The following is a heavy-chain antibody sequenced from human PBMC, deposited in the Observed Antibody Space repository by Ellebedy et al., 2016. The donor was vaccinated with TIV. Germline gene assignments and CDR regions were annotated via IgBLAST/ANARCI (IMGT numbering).Heavy chain of an antibody. CDR3: VTYSPGRNFDY. J-gene: IGHJ4*02. CDR2: IYYNGDT. V-gene: IGHV4-61*01. D-gene: IGHD1-14*01. CDR1: GVSVGRGSYY. Sequence: MPSETLSLTCTVSGVSVGRGSYYWSWIRQPPGKRLEWIGYIYYNGDTNYNPSLKSRVTISVDTSKSQFSLKLSSVTAADTAVYYCVTYSPGRNFDYWGQGTLVTVSS.